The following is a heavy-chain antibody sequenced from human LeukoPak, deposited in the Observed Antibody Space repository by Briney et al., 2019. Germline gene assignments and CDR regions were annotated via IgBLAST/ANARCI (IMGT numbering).Heavy chain of an antibody. CDR3: ARSRWGRSSNTYFDH. V-gene: IGHV3-7*01. D-gene: IGHD6-6*01. J-gene: IGHJ4*02. Sequence: GGSLRLSCAASGFTFSSHWMSWVRQAPGKGLEWVANIKEDGSEKYYVDSVKGRFTISRDNAKNSLYLQMNSLRAEDTAVYYCARSRWGRSSNTYFDHWGQGTLVTVSS. CDR1: GFTFSSHW. CDR2: IKEDGSEK.